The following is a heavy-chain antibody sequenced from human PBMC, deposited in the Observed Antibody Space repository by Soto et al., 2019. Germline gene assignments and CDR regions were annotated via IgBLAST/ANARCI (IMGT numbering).Heavy chain of an antibody. V-gene: IGHV4-30-4*01. CDR3: ARGRYCLTGRCFPNWFDS. D-gene: IGHD2-15*01. J-gene: IGHJ5*01. Sequence: SETLSLTCSVSGDSISTVDYFWAWIRQPPGQALEYIGYIYKSATTYYNPSFESRVAISLDTSKSQFPLNVTSVTAADTAVYFCARGRYCLTGRCFPNWFDSWGQGTLVTVSS. CDR1: GDSISTVDYF. CDR2: IYKSATT.